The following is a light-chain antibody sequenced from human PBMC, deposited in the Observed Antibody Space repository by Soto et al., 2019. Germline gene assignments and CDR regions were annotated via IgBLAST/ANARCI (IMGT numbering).Light chain of an antibody. Sequence: SVLNQLPYASGAPGQSVTISCTETSSDVGGYNYVSWYQHHPGKAPKLLIYEVSKRPSGVPDRFSGSKSANTASLTVSGLQAVDEADYFCSSYAGDYNLYVFGTGTKVPVL. CDR2: EVS. V-gene: IGLV2-8*01. CDR3: SSYAGDYNLYV. J-gene: IGLJ1*01. CDR1: SSDVGGYNY.